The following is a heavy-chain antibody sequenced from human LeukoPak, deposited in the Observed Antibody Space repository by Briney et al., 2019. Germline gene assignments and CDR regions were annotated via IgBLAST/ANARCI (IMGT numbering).Heavy chain of an antibody. CDR3: AKWGLDCSVAGCLYYFDY. V-gene: IGHV3-33*06. J-gene: IGHJ4*02. CDR2: IWYDGSNK. CDR1: GFTFRNYG. D-gene: IGHD2-15*01. Sequence: GGSLRLSCAASGFTFRNYGMHWVRQAPGKGLEWVAVIWYDGSNKYYADSVKGRFTISRDNSKNSLYLQMNNLRAEDTAVYYCAKWGLDCSVAGCLYYFDYWGQGTLVTVSS.